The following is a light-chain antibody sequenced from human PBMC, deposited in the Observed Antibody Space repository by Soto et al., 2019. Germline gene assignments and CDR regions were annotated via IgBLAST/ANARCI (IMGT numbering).Light chain of an antibody. V-gene: IGKV1-27*01. CDR2: GAS. J-gene: IGKJ1*01. CDR1: QGISDY. CDR3: HSYDSSPSWT. Sequence: DIQMTQSPSSLSASVGDRVTITCRASQGISDYLAWYQQKPGEVPKLLIFGASALQSGVPSRFSGVGSGTDFTLTITSLQPEDVCTYYCHSYDSSPSWTFGQGTRVEIK.